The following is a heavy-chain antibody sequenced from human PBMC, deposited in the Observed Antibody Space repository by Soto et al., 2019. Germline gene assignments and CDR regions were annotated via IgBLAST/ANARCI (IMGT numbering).Heavy chain of an antibody. CDR1: GGSISSSSYY. CDR2: IHYGGST. Sequence: QLQLQESGPGLVKPSETLSLTCTVSGGSISSSSYYWGWIRQPPGKGLEWIGSIHYGGSTYYNPSLTRRATISVDTSKNQFPLKLSSVTAADTAVYYCASHQQWLVQPCFDYWGQGTLVTVSS. J-gene: IGHJ4*02. V-gene: IGHV4-39*01. CDR3: ASHQQWLVQPCFDY. D-gene: IGHD6-19*01.